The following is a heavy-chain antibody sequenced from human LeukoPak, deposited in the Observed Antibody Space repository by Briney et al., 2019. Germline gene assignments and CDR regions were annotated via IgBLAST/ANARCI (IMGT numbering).Heavy chain of an antibody. CDR2: KSYDGSNK. Sequence: GRSLRLSCAASGFTFSSYGMHWVRQAPGKGLEWVAVKSYDGSNKYYADSVKGRFTISRDNSKNTLYLQMNSLRAEDTAVYYCAKEVKDCSSTSCYYYYGMDVWGKGTTVTVSS. CDR1: GFTFSSYG. J-gene: IGHJ6*04. V-gene: IGHV3-30*18. CDR3: AKEVKDCSSTSCYYYYGMDV. D-gene: IGHD2-2*01.